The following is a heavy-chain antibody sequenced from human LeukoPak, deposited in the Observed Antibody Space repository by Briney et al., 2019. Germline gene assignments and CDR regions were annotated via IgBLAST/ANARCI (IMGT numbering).Heavy chain of an antibody. CDR1: GFTFSSYA. V-gene: IGHV3-23*01. CDR2: ISGSGGST. D-gene: IGHD6-19*01. Sequence: GGSLRLSCAASGFTFSSYAMTWVRQAPGKGLEWVSAISGSGGSTYFADSVKGRFTISRDNSKNTLYLQMNSLRAEDTAVYYCARDPPGIAVAGTGAPWGQGTLVTVSS. CDR3: ARDPPGIAVAGTGAP. J-gene: IGHJ5*02.